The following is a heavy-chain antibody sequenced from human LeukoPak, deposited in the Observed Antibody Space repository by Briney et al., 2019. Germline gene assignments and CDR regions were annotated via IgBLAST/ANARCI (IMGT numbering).Heavy chain of an antibody. J-gene: IGHJ4*02. CDR3: ADSSAGPTTYFDY. CDR1: GFTFSTYD. Sequence: GGSRRLSCAASGFTFSTYDMSWVRQAPGKGLECVSAITGDGGTTYYADSVKGRFTISRDNSKNTLYLQMNSLRAEDMAVYYCADSSAGPTTYFDYWGQGTLVTVSS. D-gene: IGHD6-19*01. V-gene: IGHV3-23*01. CDR2: ITGDGGTT.